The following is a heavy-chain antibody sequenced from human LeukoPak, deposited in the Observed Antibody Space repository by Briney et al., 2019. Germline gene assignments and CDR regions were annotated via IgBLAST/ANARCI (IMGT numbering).Heavy chain of an antibody. CDR2: IYYSGNT. Sequence: SETLSLTCTVSGASISTDSYYWGWIRQPPGKGLEWMGNIYYSGNTYYNPSLKSRVTISVDTSKNHFSLKLSSVTAADTAVYYCARGGGGGSYGYWGQGTLVTVSS. J-gene: IGHJ4*02. CDR1: GASISTDSYY. V-gene: IGHV4-39*02. D-gene: IGHD1-26*01. CDR3: ARGGGGGSYGY.